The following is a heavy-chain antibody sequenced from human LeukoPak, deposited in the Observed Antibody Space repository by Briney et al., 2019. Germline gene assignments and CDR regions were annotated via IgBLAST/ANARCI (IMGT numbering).Heavy chain of an antibody. CDR2: IYTSGST. J-gene: IGHJ4*02. V-gene: IGHV4-4*09. Sequence: SETLSLTCTVSGGSISSGYWGWIRQPPGRGLEWIGYIYTSGSTNYNPSLKSRVTISVDTSKNQFALKLSSVTAADTAVYYCAKSYFDYSTYYSYYFNLWGQGALVTVSS. D-gene: IGHD4-11*01. CDR1: GGSISSGY. CDR3: AKSYFDYSTYYSYYFNL.